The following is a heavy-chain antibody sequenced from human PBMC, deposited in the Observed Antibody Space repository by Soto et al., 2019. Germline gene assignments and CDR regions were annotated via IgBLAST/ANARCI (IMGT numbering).Heavy chain of an antibody. CDR2: IYYSGST. CDR3: ARLLLQQWQVFDY. V-gene: IGHV4-59*08. J-gene: IGHJ4*02. CDR1: GGSISSYY. Sequence: QVQLQESGPGLVKPSETLSLTCTVSGGSISSYYWSWIRQPPGKGLEWIGYIYYSGSTNYNPSLKSRVTISVDTSKNQFSLKLSSVTAADTAVYYCARLLLQQWQVFDYWGQGTLVTVSS. D-gene: IGHD6-19*01.